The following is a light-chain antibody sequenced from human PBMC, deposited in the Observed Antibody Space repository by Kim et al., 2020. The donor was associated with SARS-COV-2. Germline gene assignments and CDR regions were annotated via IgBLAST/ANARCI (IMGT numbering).Light chain of an antibody. CDR2: KAS. V-gene: IGKV1-5*03. Sequence: ASVGDRVTITCRASQSITILLAWYQQKPGKAPKVLIYKASTLESEVPSRFSGSGSGTEFTLTISSLQPDDFATYYCQQYNNYPLTFGGGTKVDIK. CDR3: QQYNNYPLT. J-gene: IGKJ4*01. CDR1: QSITIL.